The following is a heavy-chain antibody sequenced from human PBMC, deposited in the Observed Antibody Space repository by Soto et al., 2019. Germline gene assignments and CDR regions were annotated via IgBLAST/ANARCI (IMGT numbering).Heavy chain of an antibody. Sequence: EVQLVESGGGLVQPGGSLRLSCSASGFTFSSYDMHWVRQGPGKGLEWVSAIGTAGDTNYAGSVKGRFTISRDNSRNSLFLQMNGLRPEDSALYYCAKDEGTSSTVFDYWGQGTLVTVSS. CDR3: AKDEGTSSTVFDY. J-gene: IGHJ4*02. CDR2: IGTAGDT. CDR1: GFTFSSYD. V-gene: IGHV3-13*04. D-gene: IGHD6-6*01.